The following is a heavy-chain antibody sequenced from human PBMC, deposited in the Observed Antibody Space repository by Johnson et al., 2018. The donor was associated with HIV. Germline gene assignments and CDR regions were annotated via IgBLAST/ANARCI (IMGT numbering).Heavy chain of an antibody. V-gene: IGHV3-30*04. CDR2: ISYDGSNK. Sequence: QMQLVESGGGVVQPGRSLRLSCAASGFTFSSYAMHWVRQAPGKGLEWVAVISYDGSNKYYADSVKGRFTISRDNSKNTLYLQMNSLRAEDTAGYYCARDRGGIAEQSGAFDIWGQGTMVTVSS. CDR3: ARDRGGIAEQSGAFDI. D-gene: IGHD6-13*01. J-gene: IGHJ3*02. CDR1: GFTFSSYA.